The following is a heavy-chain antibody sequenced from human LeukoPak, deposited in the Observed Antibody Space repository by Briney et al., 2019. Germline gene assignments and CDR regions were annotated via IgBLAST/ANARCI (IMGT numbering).Heavy chain of an antibody. CDR2: IWYDGSNK. Sequence: GGSLRLSCAASGFTFSSYGMHWVRQAPGKGLEWVAVIWYDGSNKYYADSVKGRFTISRDNSKNTLYLQMNSLRAEDTAVYYCARENILTGYPLRFYYGMDVWGQGTTVTVSS. V-gene: IGHV3-33*01. CDR3: ARENILTGYPLRFYYGMDV. D-gene: IGHD3-9*01. J-gene: IGHJ6*02. CDR1: GFTFSSYG.